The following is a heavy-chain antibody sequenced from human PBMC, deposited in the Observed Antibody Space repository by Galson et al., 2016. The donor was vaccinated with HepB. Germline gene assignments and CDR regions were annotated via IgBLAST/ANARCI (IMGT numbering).Heavy chain of an antibody. CDR3: ARGGGHGFFDY. D-gene: IGHD3-10*01. CDR1: GFTFSRYA. Sequence: SLRLSCAASGFTFSRYAMDWVRQAPGGGLEWVAAIGGNGSPTYYADSVRGRFSISRDNSKNTLYLQMNSLRAEDTALYYCARGGGHGFFDYWGQGTQVTVSS. V-gene: IGHV3-23*01. CDR2: IGGNGSPT. J-gene: IGHJ4*02.